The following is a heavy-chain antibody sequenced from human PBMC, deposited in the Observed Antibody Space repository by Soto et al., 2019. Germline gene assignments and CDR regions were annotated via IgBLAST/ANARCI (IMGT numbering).Heavy chain of an antibody. CDR1: GFTFSSYG. Sequence: ESGGGVVQPGRSLRLSCAASGFTFSSYGMHWVRQAPGKGLEWVAVIWYDGSNKYYADSVKGRFTISRDNSKNTLYLQMNSLRAEDTAVYYCARDQNTIFGVAPYYYYYMDVWGKGTTVTVSS. D-gene: IGHD3-3*01. V-gene: IGHV3-33*01. J-gene: IGHJ6*03. CDR3: ARDQNTIFGVAPYYYYYMDV. CDR2: IWYDGSNK.